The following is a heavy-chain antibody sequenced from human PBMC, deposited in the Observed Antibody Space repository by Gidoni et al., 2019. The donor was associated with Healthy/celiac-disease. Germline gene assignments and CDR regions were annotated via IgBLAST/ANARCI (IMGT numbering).Heavy chain of an antibody. V-gene: IGHV3-23*01. D-gene: IGHD5-12*01. CDR1: GFTFSRYA. Sequence: EVQLLESGGGLVQPGGSLRLSCAASGFTFSRYAMSWVRQAPGKGLEWVSAISGSGGSTYYADSVKGRFTISRDNSKNTLYLQMNSLRAEDTAVYYCAKGLGGYKGYFDYWGQGTLVTVSS. CDR2: ISGSGGST. J-gene: IGHJ4*02. CDR3: AKGLGGYKGYFDY.